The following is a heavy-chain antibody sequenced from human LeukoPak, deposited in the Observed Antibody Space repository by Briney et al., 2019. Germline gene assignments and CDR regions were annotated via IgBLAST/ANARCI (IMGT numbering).Heavy chain of an antibody. Sequence: PSETLSLTCTVSGGAISTYYWSWIRQSPGKGLEWIGYIFYSENTNYNPSLKSRVTISVDTSKNQFSLNLRSVTAADTAVYYCARDKEHSHGRYFDYWGQGTLDTVSS. D-gene: IGHD1/OR15-1a*01. V-gene: IGHV4-59*01. CDR2: IFYSENT. CDR1: GGAISTYY. CDR3: ARDKEHSHGRYFDY. J-gene: IGHJ4*02.